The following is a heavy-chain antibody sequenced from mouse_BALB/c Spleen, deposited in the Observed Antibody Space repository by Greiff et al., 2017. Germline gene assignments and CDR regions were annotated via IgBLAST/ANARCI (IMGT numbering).Heavy chain of an antibody. D-gene: IGHD2-3*01. CDR1: GFNIKDTY. CDR2: IDPANGNT. Sequence: EVKLQQSGAELVKPGASVKLSCTASGFNIKDTYMHWVKQRPEQGLEWIGRIDPANGNTKYDPKFQGKATITADTSSNTAYLQLSSLTSEDTAVYYCASRGGYYDAMDYWGQGTSVTVSS. J-gene: IGHJ4*01. CDR3: ASRGGYYDAMDY. V-gene: IGHV14-3*02.